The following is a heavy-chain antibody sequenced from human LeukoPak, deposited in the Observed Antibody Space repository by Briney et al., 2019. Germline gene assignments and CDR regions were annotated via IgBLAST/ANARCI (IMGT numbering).Heavy chain of an antibody. Sequence: ASVKVSCKASGYTFTGYYMHWVRQAPGQGLEWMGWINPNSGGTNYAQKFQGRVTMTRDTSISTAYMELSRLGSDDTAVYYCARGFILTGYYIDRGGYYFDYWGQGTLVTVSS. J-gene: IGHJ4*02. CDR2: INPNSGGT. D-gene: IGHD3-9*01. CDR1: GYTFTGYY. V-gene: IGHV1-2*02. CDR3: ARGFILTGYYIDRGGYYFDY.